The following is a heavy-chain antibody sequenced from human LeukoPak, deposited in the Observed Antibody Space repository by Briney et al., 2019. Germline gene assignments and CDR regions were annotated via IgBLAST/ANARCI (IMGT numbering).Heavy chain of an antibody. CDR2: ISDDGTTK. V-gene: IGHV3-30*04. CDR1: GFTFSSYA. J-gene: IGHJ4*02. D-gene: IGHD6-13*01. CDR3: AKEGAAGGKMQYCFDY. Sequence: PGGSLRLSCAASGFTFSSYAMHWVRQAPGKGLEWVAVISDDGTTKYYANSVKGRFTISRDNSKNTLYLEMNSLRAEDTAVYYCAKEGAAGGKMQYCFDYWGQGTLVTVSS.